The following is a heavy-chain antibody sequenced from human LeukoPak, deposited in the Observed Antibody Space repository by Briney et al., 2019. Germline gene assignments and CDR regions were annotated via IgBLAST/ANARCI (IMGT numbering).Heavy chain of an antibody. Sequence: ASVKVSCKVSGYTLTELSMHWVRQAPGKGLEWMGGFDPEDGETIYAQKFQGRVTMTEGTSTDTAYMELSSLRSEDTAVYYCATVSPPFSGYGVRAAFDIWGQGTMVTVSS. CDR1: GYTLTELS. V-gene: IGHV1-24*01. CDR3: ATVSPPFSGYGVRAAFDI. D-gene: IGHD3-22*01. CDR2: FDPEDGET. J-gene: IGHJ3*02.